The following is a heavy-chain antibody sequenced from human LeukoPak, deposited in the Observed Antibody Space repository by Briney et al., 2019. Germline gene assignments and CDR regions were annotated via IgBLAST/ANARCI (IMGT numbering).Heavy chain of an antibody. D-gene: IGHD3-22*01. Sequence: SETLSLTCTVSGGSISSSGYYWVWLRQPPGQGLEWIVSIYYSGSTYYNPSLKSRFAISLDTSKNQFSLLMSSVTAADTPVSSRARGGYYYDSSGYYYVNWSDPWGQGTLVTVSS. V-gene: IGHV4-39*07. CDR2: IYYSGST. CDR3: ARGGYYYDSSGYYYVNWSDP. CDR1: GGSISSSGYY. J-gene: IGHJ5*02.